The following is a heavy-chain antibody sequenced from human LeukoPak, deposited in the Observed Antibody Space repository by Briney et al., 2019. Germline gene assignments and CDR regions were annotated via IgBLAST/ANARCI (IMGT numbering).Heavy chain of an antibody. V-gene: IGHV1-2*02. CDR3: ARADFIDAGPYVIAP. CDR1: GYTFTDYY. CDR2: INTKTGRT. D-gene: IGHD3-3*01. J-gene: IGHJ5*02. Sequence: ASVRVSCKTSGYTFTDYYIHWVRQAPGQGLEWMGWINTKTGRTSFARTFQGRLTLTRDPSITTVYMDMAWLTSDDTAIYFCARADFIDAGPYVIAPWGQGTLVTVSS.